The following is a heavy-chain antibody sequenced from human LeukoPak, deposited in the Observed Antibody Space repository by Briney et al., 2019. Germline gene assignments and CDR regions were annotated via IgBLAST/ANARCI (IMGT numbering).Heavy chain of an antibody. CDR2: IKEEGSEK. CDR3: ARGHYQLS. D-gene: IGHD2-2*01. CDR1: GFTFSSYW. V-gene: IGHV3-7*01. Sequence: GGSLRLSCAVSGFTFSSYWMSWVRQAPGKGLEWVASIKEEGSEKHYVGSVKGRFAISRDNAKNSLYLQMNSLRAEDTAVYYCARGHYQLSWGQGILVTVSS. J-gene: IGHJ5*02.